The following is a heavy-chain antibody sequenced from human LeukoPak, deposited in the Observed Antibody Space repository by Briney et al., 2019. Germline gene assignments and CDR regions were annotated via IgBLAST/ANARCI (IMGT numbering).Heavy chain of an antibody. CDR3: ARRLVDSNDGYDV. CDR1: GYTFTFYY. CDR2: INPNSGGT. Sequence: GASVTVSFTASGYTFTFYYMHWVRQAPGQGLEWMGWINPNSGGTNYAQKFQGRVTMTRDTSISTAYMELSRLRSDDTAVYYCARRLVDSNDGYDVWGQGTMVTVSS. J-gene: IGHJ3*01. V-gene: IGHV1-2*02. D-gene: IGHD1-26*01.